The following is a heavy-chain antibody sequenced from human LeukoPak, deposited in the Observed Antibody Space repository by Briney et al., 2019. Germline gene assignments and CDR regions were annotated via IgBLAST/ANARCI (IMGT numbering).Heavy chain of an antibody. CDR2: IKKDGSEK. CDR1: GFTFSSYW. J-gene: IGHJ2*01. Sequence: GGSLRLSCAASGFTFSSYWMSWVRQAPGKGLEWVANIKKDGSEKYYVDSVKGRFTISRDNAKTSLYLQMNSLRAEDTAVYYCARDWAVTPRYFDLWGRGTLVTVSS. V-gene: IGHV3-7*01. CDR3: ARDWAVTPRYFDL. D-gene: IGHD4-17*01.